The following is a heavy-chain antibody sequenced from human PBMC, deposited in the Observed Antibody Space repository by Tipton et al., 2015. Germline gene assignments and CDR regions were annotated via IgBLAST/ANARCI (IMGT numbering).Heavy chain of an antibody. CDR2: ISGSGDST. V-gene: IGHV3-23*01. Sequence: SLRLSCAASGFTFSNYAMSWVRQAPGKGLQWVSAISGSGDSTYYANSVKGRFTISRDNSKNTLYLQMNSLRAEDTAVFYCAKDPIAHFYASGTYNRYFDPWGQGTLVTVSS. D-gene: IGHD3-10*01. CDR1: GFTFSNYA. CDR3: AKDPIAHFYASGTYNRYFDP. J-gene: IGHJ5*02.